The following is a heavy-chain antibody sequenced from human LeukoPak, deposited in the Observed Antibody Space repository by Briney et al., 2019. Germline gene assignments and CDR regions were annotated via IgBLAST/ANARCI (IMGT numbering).Heavy chain of an antibody. Sequence: ASVKVSCKASGYRFTNYGISWVRQAPGQGLQWMGWISTYNTNTNYAQKLQGRVTMTTDTSTSTAYMELRSLRSDDTAVYYCARDESSGSYGPNLHYWGQGTLVTVSS. D-gene: IGHD1-26*01. V-gene: IGHV1-18*01. CDR3: ARDESSGSYGPNLHY. CDR1: GYRFTNYG. CDR2: ISTYNTNT. J-gene: IGHJ4*02.